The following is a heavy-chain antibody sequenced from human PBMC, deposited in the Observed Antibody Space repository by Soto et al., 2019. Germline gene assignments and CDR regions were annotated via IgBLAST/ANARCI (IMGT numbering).Heavy chain of an antibody. CDR2: ISAYNGNT. J-gene: IGHJ5*02. D-gene: IGHD3-3*01. Sequence: GASVKVSCKASGYTFTSYGISWVRQAPGQGLEWMGWISAYNGNTNYAQKLQGRVTMTTDTSTSTAYMELRSLRSDDTAVYYCARGERSTIFGVVIRGYNWFDPWGQGTLVTVSS. CDR3: ARGERSTIFGVVIRGYNWFDP. V-gene: IGHV1-18*01. CDR1: GYTFTSYG.